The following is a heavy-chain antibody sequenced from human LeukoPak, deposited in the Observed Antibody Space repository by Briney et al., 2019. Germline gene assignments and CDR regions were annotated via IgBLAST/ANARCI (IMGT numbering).Heavy chain of an antibody. CDR1: GFTFSSYG. CDR3: ARDTVGATFPGAFDI. CDR2: ISDSGDST. V-gene: IGHV3-23*01. D-gene: IGHD1-26*01. Sequence: PGGSLRLSCAASGFTFSSYGMHWVRQAPGKGLEWVSAISDSGDSTYYADSVKGRFTISRDKSKNTLYLQMNSLRAEDTAVYYCARDTVGATFPGAFDIWGQGTVVTVSS. J-gene: IGHJ3*02.